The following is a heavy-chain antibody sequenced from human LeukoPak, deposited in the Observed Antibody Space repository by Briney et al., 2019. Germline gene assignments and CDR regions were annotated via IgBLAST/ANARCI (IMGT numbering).Heavy chain of an antibody. J-gene: IGHJ4*02. CDR1: GYTFTGYC. Sequence: ASVKVSCKASGYTFTGYCIHWVRQAPGQGLDWMGWIDPNSGGTNYAQKFQGRVTLSRDTSINTAYMELSRLRSDDKAVYYCARDRRRDLVFDYWGQGTLVTVSS. CDR3: ARDRRRDLVFDY. V-gene: IGHV1-2*02. CDR2: IDPNSGGT.